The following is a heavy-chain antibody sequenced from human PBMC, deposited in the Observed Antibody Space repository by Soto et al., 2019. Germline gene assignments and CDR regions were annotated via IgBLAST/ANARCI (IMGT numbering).Heavy chain of an antibody. CDR3: AREFRLVPFWFDP. D-gene: IGHD6-19*01. V-gene: IGHV4-39*07. CDR2: IYYSGKT. CDR1: GDSITSTTYF. J-gene: IGHJ5*02. Sequence: SETLSLTCSLSGDSITSTTYFWAWIRQPPGKGLEWVGSIYYSGKTHYNPSLKSRVTISVDTSKNQFSLKLSSVTAADTAVYYCAREFRLVPFWFDPWGQGTLVTVS.